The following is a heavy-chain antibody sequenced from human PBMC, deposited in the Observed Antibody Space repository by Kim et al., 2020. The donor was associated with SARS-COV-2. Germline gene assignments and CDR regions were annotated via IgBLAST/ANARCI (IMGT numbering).Heavy chain of an antibody. Sequence: SETLSLTCTVSGGSISSSSYYWGWIRQPPGKGLEWIGSIYYSGSTYYNPSLKSRVTISVDTSKNQFSLKLSSVTAADTAVYYCARLSGGDGDYDKPTAPSYYFDYWGQGTLVTVSS. CDR3: ARLSGGDGDYDKPTAPSYYFDY. CDR2: IYYSGST. D-gene: IGHD4-17*01. V-gene: IGHV4-39*01. CDR1: GGSISSSSYY. J-gene: IGHJ4*02.